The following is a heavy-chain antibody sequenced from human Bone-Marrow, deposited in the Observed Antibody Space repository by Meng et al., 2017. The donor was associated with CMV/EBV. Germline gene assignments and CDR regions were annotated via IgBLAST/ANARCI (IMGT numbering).Heavy chain of an antibody. CDR1: GFTFITYS. CDR3: AIWPCGDCYDFDY. J-gene: IGHJ4*01. V-gene: IGHV3-21*06. D-gene: IGHD2-21*01. CDR2: ISSSSTYI. Sequence: GESLKIYCAASGFTFITYSMNWVRQAPGKGLEWVSSISSSSTYIYYADSVKGRFTISRDNAKNSLYLQMNSLRVEETAVYYCAIWPCGDCYDFDYLGHGTLVTVSS.